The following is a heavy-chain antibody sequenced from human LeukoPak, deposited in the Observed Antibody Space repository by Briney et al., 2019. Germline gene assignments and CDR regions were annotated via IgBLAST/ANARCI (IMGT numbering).Heavy chain of an antibody. CDR3: ARDGDGGTLDY. CDR2: INQDGSEK. Sequence: GGSLRLSCAASHFTFDDYAMHWVRQAPGKGLEWVANINQDGSEKYYVDSVKGRFTISRDNAKNSLYLQMISLRAEDTAVYYCARDGDGGTLDYWGQGTLVTVSS. D-gene: IGHD4-23*01. J-gene: IGHJ4*02. CDR1: HFTFDDYA. V-gene: IGHV3-7*01.